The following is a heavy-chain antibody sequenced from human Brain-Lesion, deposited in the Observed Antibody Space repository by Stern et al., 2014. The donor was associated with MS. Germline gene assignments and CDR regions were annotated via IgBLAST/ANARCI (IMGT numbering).Heavy chain of an antibody. CDR3: ATTRWDLFTWNWFDP. CDR2: IHDSGST. CDR1: GGSISSSGYY. D-gene: IGHD1-26*01. Sequence: QVQLVQSGPGLVKPSQTLSLTCTVSGGSISSSGYYWSWIRQPADKGLEWIGRIHDSGSTYYNPSLKSRVPISMDTAHNQFSLKLPSVTAADTAVYYCATTRWDLFTWNWFDPWGQGTLVTVSS. J-gene: IGHJ5*02. V-gene: IGHV4-61*02.